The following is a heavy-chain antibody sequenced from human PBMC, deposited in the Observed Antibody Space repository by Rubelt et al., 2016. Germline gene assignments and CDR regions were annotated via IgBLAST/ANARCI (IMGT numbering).Heavy chain of an antibody. CDR3: ARAKYSSSGYFDY. V-gene: IGHV4-34*01. Sequence: QVQLQQWGAGLLKPSETLSLTCAVYGGSFSGYYWSWIRQPPGKGLEWIGEINHSGSTNYNPSPSSRGTIAVEQSKNQFSLRLSSVTAADTAVYYCARAKYSSSGYFDYWGQGTRGTVSS. D-gene: IGHD6-6*01. CDR1: GGSFSGYY. CDR2: INHSGST. J-gene: IGHJ4*02.